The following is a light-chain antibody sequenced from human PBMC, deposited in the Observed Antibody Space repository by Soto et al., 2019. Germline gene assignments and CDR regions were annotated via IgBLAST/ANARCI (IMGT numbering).Light chain of an antibody. CDR1: QSVSRN. V-gene: IGKV3-15*01. CDR2: GAS. J-gene: IGKJ1*01. CDR3: QQYNDRPPWT. Sequence: EIVMTQSPATLSVSPGEGATLSCRASQSVSRNLAWYQQKPGQAPRLLIYGASSRATGIPGRFSGSGSGTEFTRTISSLQSADFAVYYCQQYNDRPPWTFGQGTKVEV.